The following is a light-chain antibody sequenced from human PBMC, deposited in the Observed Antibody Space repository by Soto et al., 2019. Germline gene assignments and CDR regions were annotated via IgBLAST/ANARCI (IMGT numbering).Light chain of an antibody. J-gene: IGKJ1*01. V-gene: IGKV3-15*01. Sequence: EIVMTQSPATLSVSPGERATLSCRASQTVSVNLAWYQQKPGQAPRLLIYGTSTRATGIPARFSGSGSGTEFTLTISSLQSEDSAVYYCQQYDKWPPKTFGQGTKVDIK. CDR3: QQYDKWPPKT. CDR2: GTS. CDR1: QTVSVN.